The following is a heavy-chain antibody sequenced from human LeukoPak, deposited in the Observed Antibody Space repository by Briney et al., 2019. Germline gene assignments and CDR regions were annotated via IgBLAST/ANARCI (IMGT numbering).Heavy chain of an antibody. CDR3: ATFGYDSSGYYSGYFDY. CDR1: GDSITGYY. J-gene: IGHJ4*02. D-gene: IGHD3-22*01. Sequence: SETLSLTCSVSGDSITGYYWGWIRQPPGKGLEWIGSIYYSGSTYYNPSLKSRVTISVDTSKNQFSLKPSSVTAADTAVYYCATFGYDSSGYYSGYFDYWGQGTLVTVSS. V-gene: IGHV4-39*07. CDR2: IYYSGST.